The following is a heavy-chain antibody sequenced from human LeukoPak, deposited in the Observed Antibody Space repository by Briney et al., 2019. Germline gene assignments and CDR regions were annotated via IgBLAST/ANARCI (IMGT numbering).Heavy chain of an antibody. CDR3: ARREVTETDAFDI. Sequence: KPSETLSLTCTVSGGSIRSNYWSWIRQPPGKGLEWIGYIYYSGSTNYNPSLKSRVTISVDTSKNQFSLKLSSVTAADTAVYYCARREVTETDAFDIWGQGTMVTVSS. CDR1: GGSIRSNY. J-gene: IGHJ3*02. CDR2: IYYSGST. D-gene: IGHD4-23*01. V-gene: IGHV4-59*01.